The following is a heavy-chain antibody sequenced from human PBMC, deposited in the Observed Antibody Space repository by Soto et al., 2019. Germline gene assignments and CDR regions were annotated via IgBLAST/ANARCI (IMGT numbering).Heavy chain of an antibody. Sequence: EVQLLESGGGLVQPGGSLRLSCAASKFPFKSYTMSWVRQAPGKGLEWVSTIRGSGGTTYYADSVKGRFTISRDNSKNTLNLQMNSLRAEDTAVYYCAKSPIGILTGYYYFEYWGQGTLVTVSS. CDR3: AKSPIGILTGYYYFEY. V-gene: IGHV3-23*01. J-gene: IGHJ4*02. D-gene: IGHD3-9*01. CDR2: IRGSGGTT. CDR1: KFPFKSYT.